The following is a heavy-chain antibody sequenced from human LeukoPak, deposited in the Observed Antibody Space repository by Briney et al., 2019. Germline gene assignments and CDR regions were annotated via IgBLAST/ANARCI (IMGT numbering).Heavy chain of an antibody. J-gene: IGHJ4*02. CDR1: GFTFSSYW. D-gene: IGHD6-19*01. CDR3: ARFSGPCSSGWFFDF. Sequence: GGSLRVSCAASGFTFSSYWMHWVRQAPGKGLEWVSRVNGDGSGTSYADSVKGRFTISRDNAKNTLYLQMNSLRAEDTAVYYCARFSGPCSSGWFFDFWGQGTLVTVSS. V-gene: IGHV3-74*01. CDR2: VNGDGSGT.